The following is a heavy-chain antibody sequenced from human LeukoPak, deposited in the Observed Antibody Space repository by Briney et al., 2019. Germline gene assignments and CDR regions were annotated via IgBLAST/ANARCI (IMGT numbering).Heavy chain of an antibody. CDR1: GGSISSSSYY. Sequence: SETLSLTCSVSGGSISSSSYYWGWIRQPPGKGLEWIGNMYYSGSTYYNPSLKSRVTISVDTSKNQFSLKLSSVTAADTAIYYCARAVIVVAAATQRNWFDPWGQGTLVTVSS. J-gene: IGHJ5*02. V-gene: IGHV4-39*07. CDR3: ARAVIVVAAATQRNWFDP. D-gene: IGHD2-15*01. CDR2: MYYSGST.